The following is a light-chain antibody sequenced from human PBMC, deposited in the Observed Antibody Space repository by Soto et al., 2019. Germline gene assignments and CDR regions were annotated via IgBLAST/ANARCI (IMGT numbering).Light chain of an antibody. J-gene: IGKJ1*01. CDR1: QSVSNSY. V-gene: IGKV3-20*01. CDR2: GAS. CDR3: QQYGSSWT. Sequence: EIVLTQSPGTLSLSPGERATLSCRASQSVSNSYLAWYQQKPGQAPRLLIYGASSRATGIPDRFSGSGSGTDFTLTISRLEPEDFAVSYCQQYGSSWTFGQGTKVEIK.